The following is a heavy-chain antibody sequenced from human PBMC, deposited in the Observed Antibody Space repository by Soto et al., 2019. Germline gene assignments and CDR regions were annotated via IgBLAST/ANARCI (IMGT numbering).Heavy chain of an antibody. CDR1: GGSISSSSYY. V-gene: IGHV4-39*01. Sequence: PSETLSPTCTVSGGSISSSSYYWGWIRQPPGKGLEWIGSIYYSGSTYYNPSLKSRVTISVDTSKNQFSLKLSSVTAADTAVYYCARHMPYSSSSDRDYYYYYMDVWGKGTTVTVSS. D-gene: IGHD6-13*01. J-gene: IGHJ6*03. CDR3: ARHMPYSSSSDRDYYYYYMDV. CDR2: IYYSGST.